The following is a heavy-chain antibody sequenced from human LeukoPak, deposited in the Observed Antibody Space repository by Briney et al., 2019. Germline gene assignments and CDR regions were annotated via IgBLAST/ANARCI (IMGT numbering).Heavy chain of an antibody. Sequence: PSETLSLTCTVSGGSISTSSYYWGWIRQPPGKGLEWIVSIYYSGSTYYNPSLKSRVTISVDTSKNQFSLNLSSVTAADTAVYYCARHPSKAARPFNWFDPWGQGTLVTVSS. V-gene: IGHV4-39*01. D-gene: IGHD6-6*01. CDR2: IYYSGST. CDR3: ARHPSKAARPFNWFDP. CDR1: GGSISTSSYY. J-gene: IGHJ5*02.